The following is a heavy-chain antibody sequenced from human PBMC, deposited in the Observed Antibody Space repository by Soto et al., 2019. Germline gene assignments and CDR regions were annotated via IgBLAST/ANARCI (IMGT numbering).Heavy chain of an antibody. J-gene: IGHJ3*02. D-gene: IGHD5-12*01. CDR3: ARDQGGYSGYDDAFDI. Sequence: GGSLRLSCAASGFTFSSYSMNWVRQAPGKGLEWVSSISSSSSYIYYADSVKGRFTISRDNAKNSLYLQMNSLRAEDTAVYYCARDQGGYSGYDDAFDIWGQGTMVTVSS. CDR2: ISSSSSYI. V-gene: IGHV3-21*01. CDR1: GFTFSSYS.